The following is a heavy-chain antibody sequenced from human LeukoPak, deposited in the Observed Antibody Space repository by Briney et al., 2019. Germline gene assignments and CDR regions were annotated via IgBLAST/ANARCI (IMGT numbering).Heavy chain of an antibody. D-gene: IGHD3-22*01. J-gene: IGHJ4*02. CDR2: IKQDGSEK. V-gene: IGHV3-7*01. CDR1: GFTLSSYW. Sequence: GGSLRLSCAASGFTLSSYWMSWVRQAPGKGLEWVANIKQDGSEKYYVDSVKGRFTISRDNAKNSLYLQMNSLRAEDTAVYYCAREDSSGYDEYDYWGQGTLVTVSS. CDR3: AREDSSGYDEYDY.